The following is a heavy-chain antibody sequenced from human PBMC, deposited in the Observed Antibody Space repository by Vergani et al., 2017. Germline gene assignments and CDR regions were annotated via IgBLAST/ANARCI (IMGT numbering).Heavy chain of an antibody. Sequence: EVQSLESGGSLKQPGGSVRLPCAASGFTFRTYAMHWVRQAPGKGLEWVAALTGGGGSTYNADSFKGRCIISRDTTRDTLYLQMNSLRPEDTATYYCVQDAGNYENFFDSWGQGTLVTVSS. D-gene: IGHD1-7*01. V-gene: IGHV3-23*01. CDR1: GFTFRTYA. J-gene: IGHJ4*02. CDR2: LTGGGGST. CDR3: VQDAGNYENFFDS.